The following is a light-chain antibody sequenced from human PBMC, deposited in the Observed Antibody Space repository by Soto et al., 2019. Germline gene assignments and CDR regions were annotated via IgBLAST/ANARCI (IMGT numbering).Light chain of an antibody. CDR2: EVS. Sequence: QSALTQPASVSGSPGQSITISCTGTSGDVGGYNFVAWFQQHPGKAPKLMIYEVSNRPSGVSNRFSGSKSGNTASLTISGSQVEDGLVYSGGQFTGTSTGVFGEGTRLTV. J-gene: IGLJ2*01. CDR3: GQFTGTSTGV. V-gene: IGLV2-14*01. CDR1: SGDVGGYNF.